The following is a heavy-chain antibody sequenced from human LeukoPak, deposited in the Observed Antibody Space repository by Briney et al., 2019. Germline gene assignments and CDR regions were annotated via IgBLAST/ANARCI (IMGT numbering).Heavy chain of an antibody. CDR1: GFTFSRYW. J-gene: IGHJ4*02. Sequence: PGGSLRLSCAASGFTFSRYWMNWVRQTPGKGLEWVSYISSSGSALYYADSVKGRFTISRDNAKNSLYLQMNSLRAEDTAVYYCARVGPNWNNFDCWGQGTLVSVSS. D-gene: IGHD1/OR15-1a*01. CDR2: ISSSGSAL. CDR3: ARVGPNWNNFDC. V-gene: IGHV3-48*03.